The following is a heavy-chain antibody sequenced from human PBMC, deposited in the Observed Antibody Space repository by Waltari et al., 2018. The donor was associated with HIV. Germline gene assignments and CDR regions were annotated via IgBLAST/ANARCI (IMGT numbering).Heavy chain of an antibody. Sequence: EVQLVESGGGLVQPGGSLRLSCAASGFTFSSYWMHWVCQAPGKGLVLCSRINSDGSSTSYADSGKGRFPISRDNSKNTLYLQMNSLRAEDTAVYYCAMDRGDDSVSYPDYWGQGTLVTFSS. D-gene: IGHD1-26*01. V-gene: IGHV3-74*01. J-gene: IGHJ4*02. CDR3: AMDRGDDSVSYPDY. CDR1: GFTFSSYW. CDR2: INSDGSST.